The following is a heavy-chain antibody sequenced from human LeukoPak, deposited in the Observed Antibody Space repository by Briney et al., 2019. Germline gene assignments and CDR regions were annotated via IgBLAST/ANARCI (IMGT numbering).Heavy chain of an antibody. CDR3: ARHRGSRSSSSFDY. D-gene: IGHD6-13*01. CDR1: GYCFTSYW. Sequence: GASLRISCKGSGYCFTSYWISWVRQMPGKGLEWMGRIDHSDSYTNYSPSFQGHVTISADKSISTAYLQWSSLKASDTAMYYCARHRGSRSSSSFDYWGQGTLVSVSS. V-gene: IGHV5-10-1*01. CDR2: IDHSDSYT. J-gene: IGHJ4*02.